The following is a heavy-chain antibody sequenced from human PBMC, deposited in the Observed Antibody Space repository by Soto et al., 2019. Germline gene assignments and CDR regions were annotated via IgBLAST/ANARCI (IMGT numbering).Heavy chain of an antibody. D-gene: IGHD3-10*01. CDR2: FDPEDGET. CDR3: ATLGERITMVRVQYGMDV. V-gene: IGHV1-24*01. J-gene: IGHJ6*02. Sequence: ASVKVSCKDSGYTLTELSMHWVRPAPGKGLEWMGGFDPEDGETIYAQKFQGRVTMTEDTSTDTAYMKLSSLRSEDTAVYYCATLGERITMVRVQYGMDVWGQGTTVTVSS. CDR1: GYTLTELS.